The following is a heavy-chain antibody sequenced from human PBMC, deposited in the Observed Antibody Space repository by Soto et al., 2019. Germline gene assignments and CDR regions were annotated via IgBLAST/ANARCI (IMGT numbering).Heavy chain of an antibody. D-gene: IGHD6-13*01. Sequence: PGGSLRLSCAASGFTFSSYGMHWVRQAPGKGLEWVAVIWYDGSNKYYAESVKGRFTISRDNSKNTLYLQMNSLRAEDTAVYYCARPDLAAADAFDIWGQGTMVTVSS. CDR1: GFTFSSYG. V-gene: IGHV3-33*01. CDR2: IWYDGSNK. CDR3: ARPDLAAADAFDI. J-gene: IGHJ3*02.